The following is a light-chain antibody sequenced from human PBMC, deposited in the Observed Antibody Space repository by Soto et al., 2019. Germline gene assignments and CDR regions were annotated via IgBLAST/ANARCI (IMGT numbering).Light chain of an antibody. Sequence: QSVLIQPPSVSGSPGQSVTISCTGTSSDVGSYDYVSWYQHHPGKAPKLLIYNVNNRPSGISDRFSGSKSDNTASLTISGLQPEDEADYYCSSYTTSNTRQIVFGTGTKVTVL. J-gene: IGLJ1*01. V-gene: IGLV2-14*03. CDR1: SSDVGSYDY. CDR3: SSYTTSNTRQIV. CDR2: NVN.